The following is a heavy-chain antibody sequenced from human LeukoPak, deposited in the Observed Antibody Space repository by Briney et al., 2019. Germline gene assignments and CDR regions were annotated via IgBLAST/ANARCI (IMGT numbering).Heavy chain of an antibody. CDR3: ARSPGDYDCSGLFDP. D-gene: IGHD3-22*01. CDR1: GGTFSSYT. J-gene: IGHJ5*02. CDR2: IIPIFATA. Sequence: ASVKVSCKASGGTFSSYTINWVRQAPGQGLEWMGGIIPIFATAKYAQKFQDRVTITADKSTSTAYMELSSLRSEDTAVYYCARSPGDYDCSGLFDPWGQGTLVTVSS. V-gene: IGHV1-69*06.